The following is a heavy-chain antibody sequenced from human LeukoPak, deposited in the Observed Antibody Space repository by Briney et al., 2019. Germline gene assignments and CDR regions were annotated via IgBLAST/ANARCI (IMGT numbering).Heavy chain of an antibody. CDR2: INPTSGAT. CDR3: ARGVVAATFYYYMDV. CDR1: GYTFTVYY. Sequence: ASVKVSCKLSGYTFTVYYIHWVRQAPRQGLEWMGWINPTSGATNYAQKFQGRVTMTRDTSISTAYMELNSLRSDDTAVYYCARGVVAATFYYYMDVWGKGTTVTVSS. J-gene: IGHJ6*03. D-gene: IGHD2-15*01. V-gene: IGHV1-2*02.